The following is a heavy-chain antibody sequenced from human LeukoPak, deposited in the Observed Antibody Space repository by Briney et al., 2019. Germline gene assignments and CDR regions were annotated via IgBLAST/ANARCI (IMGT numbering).Heavy chain of an antibody. CDR3: ARSGRILYHAFDI. D-gene: IGHD2-8*01. V-gene: IGHV1-46*01. CDR2: INPSGGST. Sequence: GASVKVSCKASGYTFTSYYMHWVRQAPGQGLEWMGIINPSGGSTSYAQKFQGRVTMTRDMSTSTVYMELSSLRSEDTAMYYCARSGRILYHAFDIWGQGTMVTVSS. J-gene: IGHJ3*02. CDR1: GYTFTSYY.